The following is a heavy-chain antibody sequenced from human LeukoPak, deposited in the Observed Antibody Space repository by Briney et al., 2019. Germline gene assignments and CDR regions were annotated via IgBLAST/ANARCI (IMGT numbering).Heavy chain of an antibody. CDR1: GFTFSSYG. CDR2: IWYDGSNK. CDR3: ARDKGIPRYYFDY. D-gene: IGHD5-18*01. V-gene: IGHV3-33*01. J-gene: IGHJ4*02. Sequence: GGSLRLSCAASGFTFSSYGMHWVRQAPGKGPEWVAVIWYDGSNKYYADSVKGRFTISRDNSKNTLYLQMNSLRAEDTAVYYCARDKGIPRYYFDYWGQGTLVTVSS.